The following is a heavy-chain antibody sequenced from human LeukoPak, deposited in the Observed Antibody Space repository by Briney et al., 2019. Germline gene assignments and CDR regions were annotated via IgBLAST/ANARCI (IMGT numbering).Heavy chain of an antibody. CDR1: GFTFSGSA. J-gene: IGHJ4*02. CDR3: TSLSLGIGVDY. D-gene: IGHD7-27*01. Sequence: PGGSLRLSCAASGFTFSGSAMHWVRQASGKGLEWVGRIRSKAHSYATAYAASVKGRFTISRDDSKNTAYLQMNSLKTEDTAVYYCTSLSLGIGVDYWGQGTLVTVSS. V-gene: IGHV3-73*01. CDR2: IRSKAHSYAT.